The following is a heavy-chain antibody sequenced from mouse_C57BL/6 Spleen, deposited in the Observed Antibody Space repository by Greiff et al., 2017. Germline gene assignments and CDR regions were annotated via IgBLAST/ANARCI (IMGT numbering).Heavy chain of an antibody. CDR1: GYTFTSYW. Sequence: VQLQQPGAELVKPGASVKLSCKASGYTFTSYWMHWVKQRPGQGLEWIGMIHPNSGSTNYNEKFKGKATLTVDKSSSTPYMQLSSLTSEDSAVYYCARQSLHNYFDYWGQGTTLTVSS. J-gene: IGHJ2*01. CDR2: IHPNSGST. V-gene: IGHV1-64*01. CDR3: ARQSLHNYFDY.